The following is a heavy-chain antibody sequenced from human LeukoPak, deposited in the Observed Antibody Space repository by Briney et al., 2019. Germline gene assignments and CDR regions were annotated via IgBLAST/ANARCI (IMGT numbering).Heavy chain of an antibody. J-gene: IGHJ6*03. CDR2: INPSGGST. D-gene: IGHD6-19*01. CDR1: GYTFTRYY. CDR3: ARDQVLAVAGNYYYYYMDV. Sequence: ASVKVSCTASGYTFTRYYMHWVRQAPGQGLEWMGIINPSGGSTSYAQKFQGRVTMTRDTSTSTVYMELSSLRSEDTAVYYCARDQVLAVAGNYYYYYMDVWGKGTTVTVSS. V-gene: IGHV1-46*01.